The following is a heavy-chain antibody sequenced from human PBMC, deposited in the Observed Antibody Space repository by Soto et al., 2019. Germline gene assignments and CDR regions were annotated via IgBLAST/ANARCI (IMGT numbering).Heavy chain of an antibody. CDR1: GGSISSSSSS. J-gene: IGHJ4*02. V-gene: IGHV4-39*01. Sequence: QLQLQESGPGLGKPSETLSLTCTVSGGSISSSSSSGGWIRQPQGRGLEWIGSIYYSGSTYYNPSLKSRVTISVDTSKNQFSLKLSSVTAADTAVYYCARLVYDSSGYRPGWGQGTLVTVSS. D-gene: IGHD3-22*01. CDR3: ARLVYDSSGYRPG. CDR2: IYYSGST.